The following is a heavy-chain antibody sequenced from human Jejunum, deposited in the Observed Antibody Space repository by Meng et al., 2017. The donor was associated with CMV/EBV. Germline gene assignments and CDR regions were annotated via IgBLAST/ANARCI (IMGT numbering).Heavy chain of an antibody. Sequence: SLTGAGYSESFSDYYWSWIRQPPGKGLEWIGEIYHSGTTNYNPSLKSRVTISVDTSKNQFSLKLTSVTAADTAVYYCARSVDGMDVWGQGTTVTVSS. J-gene: IGHJ6*02. CDR2: IYHSGTT. V-gene: IGHV4-34*01. CDR1: SESFSDYY. CDR3: ARSVDGMDV.